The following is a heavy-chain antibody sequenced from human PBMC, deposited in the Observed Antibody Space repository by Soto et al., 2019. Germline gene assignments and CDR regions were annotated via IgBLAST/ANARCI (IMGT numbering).Heavy chain of an antibody. CDR1: GFALGFYE. D-gene: IGHD4-17*01. CDR2: IKTSGDTK. V-gene: IGHV3-48*03. Sequence: LRLSCAASGFALGFYEMTWVRQAPGKGLEWVSYIKTSGDTKYYADSVKGRFTISRDNARNSLYLQMNSLRAEDTAVYYCARDGYGDPYFYYGLDVWGQGTTVTVSS. CDR3: ARDGYGDPYFYYGLDV. J-gene: IGHJ6*02.